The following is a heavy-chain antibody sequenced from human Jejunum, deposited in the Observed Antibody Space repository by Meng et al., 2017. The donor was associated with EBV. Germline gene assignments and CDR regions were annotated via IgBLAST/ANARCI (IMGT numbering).Heavy chain of an antibody. Sequence: VELVEAGGGLVQAGGSLRLSCADSGFTFSDHYMDWFRQAPGKGLEWLGLIRNKPRGYTAEYAASVKGRFTISRDDSRNSLYLQMNSLKTEDTAVYYCADLGTSPLGPRGQGTLVTVSS. V-gene: IGHV3-72*01. CDR2: IRNKPRGYTA. D-gene: IGHD3-16*01. J-gene: IGHJ5*02. CDR3: ADLGTSPLGP. CDR1: GFTFSDHY.